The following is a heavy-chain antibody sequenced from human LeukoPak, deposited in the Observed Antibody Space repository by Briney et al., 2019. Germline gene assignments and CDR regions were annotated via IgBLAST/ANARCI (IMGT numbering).Heavy chain of an antibody. CDR3: AKVRTTVTYYYYYYMDV. J-gene: IGHJ6*03. D-gene: IGHD4-11*01. CDR2: ISGSGGST. V-gene: IGHV3-23*01. CDR1: GFTFSSYA. Sequence: GGSLRLSCAASGFTFSSYAMSWVRQAPGKGLEWVSAISGSGGSTYFADSVKGRFTTSRDNSKNTLYLQMNSLRAEDTAVYYCAKVRTTVTYYYYYYMDVWGKGTTVTVSS.